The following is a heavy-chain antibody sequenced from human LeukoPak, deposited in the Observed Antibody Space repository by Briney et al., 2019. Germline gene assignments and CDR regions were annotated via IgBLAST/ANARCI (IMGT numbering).Heavy chain of an antibody. CDR1: GGTSSSYA. CDR3: ARGKAAAIFSWFDP. D-gene: IGHD2-2*01. CDR2: IIPIFGTA. Sequence: SVKVSCKASGGTSSSYAISWVRQAPGQGLEWMGGIIPIFGTANYAQKFQGRVTITTDESTSTAYMELSSLRSEDTAVYYCARGKAAAIFSWFDPWGQGTLVTVSS. J-gene: IGHJ5*02. V-gene: IGHV1-69*05.